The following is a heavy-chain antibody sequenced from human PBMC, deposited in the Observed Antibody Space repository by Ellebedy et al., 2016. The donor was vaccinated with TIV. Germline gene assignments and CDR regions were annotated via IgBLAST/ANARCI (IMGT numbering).Heavy chain of an antibody. J-gene: IGHJ4*02. Sequence: PGGSLRLSCAASGFTFSSYWMSWVRQAPGKGLEWVANIKEDGSSTYYVDSVKGRFTISRDKAGNSLYLQVNSLRTEDTAVYFCAREPGTPVQSSDWGLLDSWGQGTPVTVAS. D-gene: IGHD6-19*01. CDR3: AREPGTPVQSSDWGLLDS. CDR2: IKEDGSST. V-gene: IGHV3-7*01. CDR1: GFTFSSYW.